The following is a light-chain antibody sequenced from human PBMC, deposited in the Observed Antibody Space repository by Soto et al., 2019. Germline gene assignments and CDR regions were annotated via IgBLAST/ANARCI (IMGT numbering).Light chain of an antibody. CDR2: TNN. J-gene: IGLJ2*01. CDR1: SSNIGTKT. CDR3: AAWDDSLSGVV. V-gene: IGLV1-44*01. Sequence: SVLTQPPSASGIPGQRVTISCSGSSSNIGTKTVNWYQQLPGTAPKVLIYTNNQRPSGVPDRFSGSKSGTSASLAISGLQSEDEADYYCAAWDDSLSGVVFGGGTKVTVL.